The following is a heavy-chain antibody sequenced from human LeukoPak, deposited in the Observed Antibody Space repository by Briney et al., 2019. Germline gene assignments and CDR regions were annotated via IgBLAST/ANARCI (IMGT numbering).Heavy chain of an antibody. J-gene: IGHJ3*02. CDR1: GFTFSSYG. Sequence: QSGGSLRLSCAAPGFTFSSYGMHWVRQAPGKGLEWVAFIRYDGSNKYYADSVKGRFTISRDNSKNTLYLQMNSLRAEDTAVYYCAKDEEVHPFLQEDAFDIWGQGTMVTVSS. CDR3: AKDEEVHPFLQEDAFDI. CDR2: IRYDGSNK. V-gene: IGHV3-30*02. D-gene: IGHD4-11*01.